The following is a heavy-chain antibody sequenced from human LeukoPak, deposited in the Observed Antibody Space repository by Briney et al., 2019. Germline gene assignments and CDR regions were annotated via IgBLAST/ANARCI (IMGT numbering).Heavy chain of an antibody. CDR3: ARAGSYSYGVLFDY. V-gene: IGHV3-48*03. CDR2: ISSSGSTS. Sequence: GGSLRLSCAASGFTFSSYVMNWVRQAPGKGLEWVSYISSSGSTSYYADSVKGRFTISSDNAKNSLYLQMSSLRAEDTAVYYGARAGSYSYGVLFDYWGQGTLVTVSS. D-gene: IGHD5-18*01. J-gene: IGHJ4*02. CDR1: GFTFSSYV.